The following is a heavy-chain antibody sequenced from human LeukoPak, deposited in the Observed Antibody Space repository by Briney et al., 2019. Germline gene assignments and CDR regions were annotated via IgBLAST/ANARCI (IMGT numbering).Heavy chain of an antibody. CDR3: ARHTVTTGGPGLSRVYFDY. V-gene: IGHV3-48*04. CDR2: ISSSGSTI. J-gene: IGHJ4*02. CDR1: GFTFSSYS. Sequence: LSGGSLRLSCAASGFTFSSYSMNWVRQAPGKGLEWVSYISSSGSTIYYADSVKGRFTISRDNAKNSLYLQMNSLRAEDTAVYYCARHTVTTGGPGLSRVYFDYWGQGTLVTVSS. D-gene: IGHD4-11*01.